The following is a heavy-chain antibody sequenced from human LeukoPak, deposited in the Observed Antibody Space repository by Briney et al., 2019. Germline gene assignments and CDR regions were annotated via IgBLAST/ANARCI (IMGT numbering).Heavy chain of an antibody. J-gene: IGHJ6*02. CDR2: VNRDGSET. CDR3: ARNNGMDV. Sequence: PGGPLRLSCVASGFALSSHWMTWVRQVPGRGPEWVANVNRDGSETYYLDSVKGRFTISKDNAKNSLYLQMNSLRAEDTALYHCARNNGMDVWGQGTTVIVSS. V-gene: IGHV3-7*03. CDR1: GFALSSHW.